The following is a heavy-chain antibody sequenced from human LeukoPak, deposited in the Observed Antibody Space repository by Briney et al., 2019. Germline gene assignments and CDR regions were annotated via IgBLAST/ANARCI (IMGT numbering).Heavy chain of an antibody. CDR1: GGTFSSYA. CDR2: IIPIFGTA. D-gene: IGHD4-23*01. Sequence: SVKVSCKASGGTFSSYAISWVRQAPGQGLEWMGRIIPIFGTANYAQKFQGRVTITTDESTSTAYMELSSLRSEDTAVYYCAAYSMAVTRLSVYWGQGTLVTVSS. V-gene: IGHV1-69*05. CDR3: AAYSMAVTRLSVY. J-gene: IGHJ4*02.